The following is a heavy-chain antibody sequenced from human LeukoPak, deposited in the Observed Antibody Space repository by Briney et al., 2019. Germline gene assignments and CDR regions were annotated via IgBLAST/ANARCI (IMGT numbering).Heavy chain of an antibody. Sequence: SETLSLTCTVSGGPISSGDYYWSWIRQPPGKGLEWIGYIYHSGITYYNPSLKSRVIISLDRSKNQFSLRLSSVTAADTAVYYCAREKKGPIDYWGQGTLVTVSS. CDR1: GGPISSGDYY. CDR2: IYHSGIT. V-gene: IGHV4-30-4*01. J-gene: IGHJ4*02. CDR3: AREKKGPIDY.